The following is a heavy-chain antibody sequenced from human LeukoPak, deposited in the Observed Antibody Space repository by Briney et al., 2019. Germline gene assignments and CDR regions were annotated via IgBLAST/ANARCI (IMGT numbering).Heavy chain of an antibody. CDR3: ATFGRVGATYYFDY. CDR1: GYTLTELS. D-gene: IGHD1-26*01. V-gene: IGHV1-24*01. Sequence: ASVKVSCKVSGYTLTELSMHWVRQAPGKGLEWMGGFDPEDGETIYAQKFQGRVTMTEDTSTDTAYMELSSLRSEDTAVYYCATFGRVGATYYFDYWGQGTLVTVSS. CDR2: FDPEDGET. J-gene: IGHJ4*02.